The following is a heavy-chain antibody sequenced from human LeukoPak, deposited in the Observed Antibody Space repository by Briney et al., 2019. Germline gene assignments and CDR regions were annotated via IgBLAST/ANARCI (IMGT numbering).Heavy chain of an antibody. Sequence: SQTLSLTCAISGDSVSSNSAAWNWIRQSPSRGLEWRGRTYYRSKWYNDYAVTVKSRITIHTDTSKNQFSLQLNSVTPEDTAVYYCARQQQLVFDYWGQGTLVTVSS. CDR2: TYYRSKWYN. CDR1: GDSVSSNSAA. CDR3: ARQQQLVFDY. V-gene: IGHV6-1*01. J-gene: IGHJ4*02. D-gene: IGHD6-13*01.